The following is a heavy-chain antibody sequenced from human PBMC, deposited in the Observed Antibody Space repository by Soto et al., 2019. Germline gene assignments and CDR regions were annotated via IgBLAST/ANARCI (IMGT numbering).Heavy chain of an antibody. J-gene: IGHJ1*01. CDR2: ISGGGGTT. V-gene: IGHV3-23*01. Sequence: GGSLRLSCAASGFTFSSYAMSWVRQAPGKGLEWVSGISGGGGTTYYADSVKGRFTISRDNSKNTLYLQVNSLRDEDTAVYYCAKDQAAAGTISRYFQHWGQGTLVTVSS. CDR3: AKDQAAAGTISRYFQH. D-gene: IGHD6-13*01. CDR1: GFTFSSYA.